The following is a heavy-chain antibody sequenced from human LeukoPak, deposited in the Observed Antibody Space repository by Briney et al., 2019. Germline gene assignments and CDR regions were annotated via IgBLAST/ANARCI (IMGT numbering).Heavy chain of an antibody. Sequence: GSLRLSCAASGFTFSSYAMHWVRQAPGKGLEWVAVISYDGSNKYYADSVKGRFTISRDNAKNSLYLQMNSLRAEDTALYYCAKDIRRRGYYYDSSAFDYWGQGTLVTVSS. J-gene: IGHJ4*02. V-gene: IGHV3-30-3*01. CDR3: AKDIRRRGYYYDSSAFDY. D-gene: IGHD3-22*01. CDR1: GFTFSSYA. CDR2: ISYDGSNK.